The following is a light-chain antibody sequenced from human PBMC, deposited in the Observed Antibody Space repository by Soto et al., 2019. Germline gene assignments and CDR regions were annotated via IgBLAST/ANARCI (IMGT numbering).Light chain of an antibody. CDR3: QQYVTSQLT. J-gene: IGKJ4*01. Sequence: DIVLTQSPGTLFLSPGERATLSCRASQSVTYGYLAWYQLKPGQAPRLLIFGSSIRATGIPDRFSGSGSGTDFTLSISRLETEDFAVYYCQQYVTSQLTFGGGTKVEIK. V-gene: IGKV3-20*01. CDR1: QSVTYGY. CDR2: GSS.